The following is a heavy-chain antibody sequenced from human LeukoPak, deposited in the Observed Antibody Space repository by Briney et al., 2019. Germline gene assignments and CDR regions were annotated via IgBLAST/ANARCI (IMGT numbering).Heavy chain of an antibody. D-gene: IGHD2-15*01. Sequence: GGSLRLSCAASGFTFSSYSMNWVRQAPGKGLEWVSYISSSSSTIYYADSVKGRFTISRDNAKNSLYLQMNSLRAGDTAVYYCARGGTKWSLPGPKPPAYSSEWGQGTLVTVSP. CDR1: GFTFSSYS. CDR2: ISSSSSTI. V-gene: IGHV3-48*04. J-gene: IGHJ4*02. CDR3: ARGGTKWSLPGPKPPAYSSE.